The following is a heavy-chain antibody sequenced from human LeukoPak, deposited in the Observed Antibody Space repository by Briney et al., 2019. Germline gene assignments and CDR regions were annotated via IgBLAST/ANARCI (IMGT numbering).Heavy chain of an antibody. V-gene: IGHV3-48*03. CDR1: GFTFSSYE. Sequence: GGSLRLSCAASGFTFSSYEVNWVRQAPGRGLEWVSYISSSGSTIYYADSVKGRFTISRDNAKNSLYLQMNSLRAEDTAVYYCASSCSGGSCYFDWGKGNLVTVSS. J-gene: IGHJ4*02. D-gene: IGHD2-15*01. CDR2: ISSSGSTI. CDR3: ASSCSGGSCYFD.